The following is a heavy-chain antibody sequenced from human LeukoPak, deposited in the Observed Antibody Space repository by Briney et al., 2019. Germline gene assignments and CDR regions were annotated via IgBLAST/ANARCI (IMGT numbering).Heavy chain of an antibody. D-gene: IGHD2-15*01. Sequence: GGALRLSRVASRFTLSGYGMNWVRQAPGKGLEWVSGLTGSSVSIYYADSVKGRFTISRDNSKNTLYLQMNSLRAEDTALYYCAKDQVVGTPYWHFDLWGRGTLVTVSS. CDR3: AKDQVVGTPYWHFDL. CDR2: LTGSSVSI. J-gene: IGHJ2*01. V-gene: IGHV3-23*01. CDR1: RFTLSGYG.